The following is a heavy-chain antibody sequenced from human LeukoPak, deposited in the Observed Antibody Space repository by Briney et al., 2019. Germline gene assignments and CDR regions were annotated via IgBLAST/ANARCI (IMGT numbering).Heavy chain of an antibody. CDR1: AFTFSTYG. CDR3: ARVLPSVTNWFDP. V-gene: IGHV3-33*01. J-gene: IGHJ5*02. CDR2: IWYDGSNK. D-gene: IGHD3-10*01. Sequence: PGGSLRLSCAASAFTFSTYGMHWVRQAPGKGLEWVAVIWYDGSNKYYADSVKGRFTISRDNSRNTLSLQMNSLRAEDTAVYYCARVLPSVTNWFDPWGQGTLVTVSS.